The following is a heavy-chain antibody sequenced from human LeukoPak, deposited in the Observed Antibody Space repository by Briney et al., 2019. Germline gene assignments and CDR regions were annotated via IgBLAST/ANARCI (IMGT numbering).Heavy chain of an antibody. CDR1: GFTFSNYA. V-gene: IGHV3-23*01. J-gene: IGHJ4*02. CDR2: ISGSGGST. Sequence: GGSLRLSCSASGFTFSNYAMHWVRQAPGKGLEWVSAISGSGGSTYYADSVKGRFTISRDNSKNTLYLQMNSLRAEDTAVYYCAKDLKGTFDYWGQGTLVTVSS. D-gene: IGHD3-10*01. CDR3: AKDLKGTFDY.